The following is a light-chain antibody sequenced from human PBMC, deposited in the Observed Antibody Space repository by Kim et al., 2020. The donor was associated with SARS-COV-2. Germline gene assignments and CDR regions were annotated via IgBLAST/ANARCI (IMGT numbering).Light chain of an antibody. V-gene: IGKV3-15*01. CDR2: GAS. CDR3: QQYNNWPLT. J-gene: IGKJ4*01. CDR1: QSVGSN. Sequence: EIVMTQSPATLSVSPGERASLSCRASQSVGSNLAWYQQKPGQAPRLLIYGASTRATGIPARFSGSGSGTEFTLTISSLQSGDFAVYYCQQYNNWPLTFGGGTKLEI.